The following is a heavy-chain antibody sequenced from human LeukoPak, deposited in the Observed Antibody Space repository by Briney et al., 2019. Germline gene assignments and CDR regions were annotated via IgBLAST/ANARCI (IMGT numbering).Heavy chain of an antibody. Sequence: GESLKISGTGSVYSFAHHWIAWLRQMPGKGLEWMGIIYPGDSDTRYSPSFQGQVTISADKSISTAYLQWSSLTASDTAMYYSARGLGAAAATTHWFDYWGQGTLVTVSS. CDR2: IYPGDSDT. J-gene: IGHJ5*01. CDR1: VYSFAHHW. D-gene: IGHD2-15*01. V-gene: IGHV5-51*01. CDR3: ARGLGAAAATTHWFDY.